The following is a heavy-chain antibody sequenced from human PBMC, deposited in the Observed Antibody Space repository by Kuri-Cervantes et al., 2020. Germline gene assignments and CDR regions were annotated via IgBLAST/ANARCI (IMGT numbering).Heavy chain of an antibody. Sequence: GESLKISCAASGFTFSSYGMHWVRQAPGKGLEWVSSISSSSSYIYYADSVKGRFTISRDNAKNSLYLQMNSLRAEDTAVYYCTPILGDYDYPASFDYWGQGTLVTVSS. J-gene: IGHJ4*02. CDR1: GFTFSSYG. D-gene: IGHD5-12*01. V-gene: IGHV3-21*01. CDR2: ISSSSSYI. CDR3: TPILGDYDYPASFDY.